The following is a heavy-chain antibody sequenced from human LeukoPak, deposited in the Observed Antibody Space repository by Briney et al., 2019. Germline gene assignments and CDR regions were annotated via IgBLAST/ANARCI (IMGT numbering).Heavy chain of an antibody. CDR2: IYRGGSI. D-gene: IGHD5-18*01. CDR1: GFAVSNFY. Sequence: PGGSLRLSCAASGFAVSNFYMHWVRQAPGKGLEWVSVIYRGGSIYYADSVKGRFIISRDNSKNTLELHLNSLRSEDTAVYYCARDRGRGYSYGYGKNNWFDPWGQGTLVTVSS. V-gene: IGHV3-53*05. CDR3: ARDRGRGYSYGYGKNNWFDP. J-gene: IGHJ5*02.